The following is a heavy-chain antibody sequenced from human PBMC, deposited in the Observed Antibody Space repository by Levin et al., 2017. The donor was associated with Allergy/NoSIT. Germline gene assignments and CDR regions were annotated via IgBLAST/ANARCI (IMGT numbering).Heavy chain of an antibody. CDR1: GYSFTSYW. CDR2: IYPGDSDT. CDR3: AREGGLNYDILTRGNWFDP. J-gene: IGHJ5*02. V-gene: IGHV5-51*01. Sequence: LGESLKISCKGSGYSFTSYWIGWVRQMPGKGLEWMGIIYPGDSDTRYSPSFQGQVTISADKSISTAYLQWSSLKASDTAMYYCAREGGLNYDILTRGNWFDPWGQGTLVTVSS. D-gene: IGHD3-9*01.